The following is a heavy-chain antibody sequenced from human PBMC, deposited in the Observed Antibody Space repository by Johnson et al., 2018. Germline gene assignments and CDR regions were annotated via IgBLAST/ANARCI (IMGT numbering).Heavy chain of an antibody. Sequence: VQLVQSGAEVKKPGASVKVFCKASGGTFSSYAISWVRQAPGQGIEWMGGIIPIFGTANYAQKFQGRVTITADESTSTGYMEVSSLRSGDPAVYNFARRTGTATLSYWGQGTLITVSS. CDR2: IIPIFGTA. CDR3: ARRTGTATLSY. CDR1: GGTFSSYA. J-gene: IGHJ4*02. D-gene: IGHD1-1*01. V-gene: IGHV1-69*13.